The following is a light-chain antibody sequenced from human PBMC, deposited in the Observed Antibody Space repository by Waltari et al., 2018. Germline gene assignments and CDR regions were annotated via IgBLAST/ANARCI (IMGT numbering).Light chain of an antibody. CDR2: DVS. CDR1: SSDLGPYNF. Sequence: QSALTQPASVSGSPGQSITISCPGTSSDLGPYNFVSWYQQHPGKAPKLMIYDVSYRPSGVSNRFSGSKSGNTASLTISGLQAEDEADYYCSSYTGSSTLWVFGGGTKLSVL. J-gene: IGLJ3*02. V-gene: IGLV2-14*03. CDR3: SSYTGSSTLWV.